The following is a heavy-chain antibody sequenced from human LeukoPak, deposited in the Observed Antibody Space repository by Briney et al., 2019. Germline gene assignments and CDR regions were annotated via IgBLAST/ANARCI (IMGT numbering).Heavy chain of an antibody. CDR2: MNPNSGNT. Sequence: ASVKVSCKAYGYTFTSYDINWVRQATGQGLEWMGWMNPNSGNTGYAQKFQGRVTMTRNTSISTAYMELSSLRSEDTAVYYCARGSVLTGLFDYWGQGTLVTVSS. J-gene: IGHJ4*02. CDR3: ARGSVLTGLFDY. V-gene: IGHV1-8*01. CDR1: GYTFTSYD. D-gene: IGHD3-9*01.